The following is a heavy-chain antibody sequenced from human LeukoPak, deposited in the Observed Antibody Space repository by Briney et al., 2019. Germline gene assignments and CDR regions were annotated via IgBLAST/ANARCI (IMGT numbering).Heavy chain of an antibody. Sequence: SVKVSCKASGRTFSSYAISWVRQAPGQGLEWMGGIIPIFGTANYAQKFQGRVTITADESTSTAYMELSSLRSEDTAVYYCARSVPATAILPPDYWGQGTLVTVSS. CDR1: GRTFSSYA. V-gene: IGHV1-69*13. D-gene: IGHD2-2*02. CDR3: ARSVPATAILPPDY. J-gene: IGHJ4*02. CDR2: IIPIFGTA.